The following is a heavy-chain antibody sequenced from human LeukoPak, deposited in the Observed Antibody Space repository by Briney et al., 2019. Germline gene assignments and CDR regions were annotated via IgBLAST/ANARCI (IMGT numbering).Heavy chain of an antibody. CDR2: INWNGGST. V-gene: IGHV3-20*04. CDR1: GFTFSRYW. CDR3: VREHYNYYMDV. J-gene: IGHJ6*03. Sequence: PGGSLRLSCAASGFTFSRYWMSWVRQAPGKGLEWVSGINWNGGSTDYADSVKGRFTISRDNGKNSLYLQMNSLRAEDTALYYCVREHYNYYMDVWGKGTTVTVSS.